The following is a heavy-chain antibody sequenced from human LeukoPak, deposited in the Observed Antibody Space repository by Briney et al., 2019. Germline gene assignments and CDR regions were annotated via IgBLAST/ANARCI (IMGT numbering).Heavy chain of an antibody. J-gene: IGHJ5*02. Sequence: ASVKVSCKASGYTFTSYYMHWVRQAPGQGLEWMGIINPSGGSTSYAQKFQGRVTMTRDMSTSTVYMELSSLRSEDTAVYYCARSASVGLRMKFPVAWGQGTLVTVSS. D-gene: IGHD2-15*01. CDR1: GYTFTSYY. V-gene: IGHV1-46*01. CDR2: INPSGGST. CDR3: ARSASVGLRMKFPVA.